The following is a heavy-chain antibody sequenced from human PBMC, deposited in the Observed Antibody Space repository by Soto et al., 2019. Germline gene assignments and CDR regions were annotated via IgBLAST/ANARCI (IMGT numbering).Heavy chain of an antibody. CDR2: IDPTDSYT. CDR3: ARRWGWNGSGYHYAFDI. V-gene: IGHV5-10-1*03. J-gene: IGHJ3*02. D-gene: IGHD3-22*01. Sequence: EVQLVQSGAEAKKPGESLRISCKGSGYRFTSYWIAWVRQMPGKGLELLGKIDPTDSYTNYRPSFQGHVTFSVDKSIITAYLKWSSLKASDTAMYYCARRWGWNGSGYHYAFDIWGQGTMVTVSS. CDR1: GYRFTSYW.